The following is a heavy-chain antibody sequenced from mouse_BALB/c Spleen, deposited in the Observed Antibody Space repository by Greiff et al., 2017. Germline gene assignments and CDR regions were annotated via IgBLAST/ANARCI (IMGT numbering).Heavy chain of an antibody. CDR3: TRTGTRAY. V-gene: IGHV1S22*01. CDR1: GYTFTSYW. CDR2: IYPGSGST. Sequence: LQQPGSELVRPGASVKLSCKASGYTFTSYWMHWVKQRPGQGLEWIGNIYPGSGSTNYDEKFKSKATLTVDTSSSTAYMQLSSLTSEDSAVYYCTRTGTRAYWGQGTLVTVSA. D-gene: IGHD4-1*01. J-gene: IGHJ3*01.